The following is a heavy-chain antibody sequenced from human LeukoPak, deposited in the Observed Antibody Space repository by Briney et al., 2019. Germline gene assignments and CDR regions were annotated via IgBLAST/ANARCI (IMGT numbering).Heavy chain of an antibody. D-gene: IGHD3-10*01. CDR3: TTFLFGEMVRGVILYGMDV. CDR1: GFTFSNAW. CDR2: IKSKTDGGTT. V-gene: IGHV3-15*01. Sequence: GGSLRLSCAASGFTFSNAWMSWVRQAPGKGLEWVGRIKSKTDGGTTDYAAPVKGRFTISRDDSKNTLYLQMNSLETEDTAVYYCTTFLFGEMVRGVILYGMDVWGQGTTVTVSS. J-gene: IGHJ6*02.